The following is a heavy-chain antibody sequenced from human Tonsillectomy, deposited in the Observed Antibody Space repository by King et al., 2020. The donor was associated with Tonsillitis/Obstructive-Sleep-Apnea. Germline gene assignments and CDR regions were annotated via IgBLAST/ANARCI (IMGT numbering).Heavy chain of an antibody. D-gene: IGHD6-19*01. CDR3: ARGGVVAGIRGIDY. CDR1: GFTFSSYG. Sequence: QLVESGGGVVQPGRSLRLSCAASGFTFSSYGMHWVRQAPGKGLEWVATLWNDGSTKKYADSVEGRFTISRDNSENTLYLQMNSLRAEDTAVYYCARGGVVAGIRGIDYWGQGTLLTVSS. CDR2: LWNDGSTK. V-gene: IGHV3-33*01. J-gene: IGHJ4*02.